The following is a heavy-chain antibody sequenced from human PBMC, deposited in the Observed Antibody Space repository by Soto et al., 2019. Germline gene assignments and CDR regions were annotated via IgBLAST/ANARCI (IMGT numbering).Heavy chain of an antibody. CDR3: ASSGYRDYYYYGMDV. V-gene: IGHV4-39*01. Sequence: SETLSLTCTVSGGSISSSSYYWGWIRQPPEKGLEWIGSIYYSGSTYYNPSLKSRVTISVDTSKNQFSLKLSSVTAADTAVYYCASSGYRDYYYYGMDVWGQGTTVTVSS. J-gene: IGHJ6*02. D-gene: IGHD3-22*01. CDR2: IYYSGST. CDR1: GGSISSSSYY.